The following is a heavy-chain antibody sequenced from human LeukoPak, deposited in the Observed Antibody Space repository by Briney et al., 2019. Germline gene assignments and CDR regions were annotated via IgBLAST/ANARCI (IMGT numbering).Heavy chain of an antibody. CDR1: GFAFSSYA. CDR2: ISGNGDIT. J-gene: IGHJ4*02. CDR3: AKVTGGDMITYGGLDY. D-gene: IGHD3-16*01. V-gene: IGHV3-23*01. Sequence: GGSLRLSCAASGFAFSSYAMSWVRQAPGKGLEWVSAISGNGDITYYTDSVKGRFTISRDNSKNTLYLQMNSLRAEDTAVYYCAKVTGGDMITYGGLDYWGQGTLVTVSS.